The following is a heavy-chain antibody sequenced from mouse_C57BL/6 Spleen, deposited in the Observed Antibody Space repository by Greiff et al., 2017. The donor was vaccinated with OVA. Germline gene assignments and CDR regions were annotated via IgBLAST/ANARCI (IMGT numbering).Heavy chain of an antibody. CDR1: GYTFTEYT. V-gene: IGHV1-62-2*01. D-gene: IGHD2-4*01. CDR2: FYPGSGSI. Sequence: QVQLKQSGAELVEPGASVKLSCKASGYTFTEYTIHWVKQRSGQGLEWIGWFYPGSGSIKYNEKFKDKATLTADKSSSTVYMELSRLTSEDSAVYFCARHEGYDYGGDYAMDYWGQGTSVTVSS. J-gene: IGHJ4*01. CDR3: ARHEGYDYGGDYAMDY.